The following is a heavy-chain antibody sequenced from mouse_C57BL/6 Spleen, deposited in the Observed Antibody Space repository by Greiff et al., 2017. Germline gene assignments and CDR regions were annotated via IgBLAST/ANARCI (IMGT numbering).Heavy chain of an antibody. J-gene: IGHJ2*01. CDR3: AREALVGY. CDR1: GFTFSDYG. V-gene: IGHV5-17*01. Sequence: EVKVVESGGGLVKPGGSLKLSCAASGFTFSDYGMHWVRQAPEKGLEWVAYISSGSSTIYYADTVKGRFTISRDNAKNTLFLQMTSLRSEDTAMYYCAREALVGYWGQGTTLTVSS. CDR2: ISSGSSTI.